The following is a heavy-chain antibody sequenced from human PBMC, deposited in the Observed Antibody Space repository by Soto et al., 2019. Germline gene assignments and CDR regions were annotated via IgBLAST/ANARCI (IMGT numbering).Heavy chain of an antibody. D-gene: IGHD3-3*01. J-gene: IGHJ4*02. CDR2: IQQDGSEK. CDR1: GFTFSTYW. Sequence: GGSLRLSCAASGFTFSTYWMSWVRQAPGKGLEWVANIQQDGSEKYYVDSVKGRFTISRDNAKNSLYLQMNSLRAEDTAVYYCARCRDYDFWRGDSYYFDYWGQGTLVTVSS. CDR3: ARCRDYDFWRGDSYYFDY. V-gene: IGHV3-7*01.